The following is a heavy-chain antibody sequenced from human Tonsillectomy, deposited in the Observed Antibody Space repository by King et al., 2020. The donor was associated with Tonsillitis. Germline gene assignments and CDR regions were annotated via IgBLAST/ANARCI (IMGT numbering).Heavy chain of an antibody. D-gene: IGHD2-8*01. CDR2: IYTSGTT. CDR1: GGSISSGSYY. V-gene: IGHV4-61*02. J-gene: IGHJ3*01. Sequence: LQLQESGPGLVKPSQTLSLTCTVSGGSISSGSYYWSWIRQSAGKGLEWIGRIYTSGTTNYNPSLSSRVTMSVDTSKNQFSLQLNSVTAADTAVYYCAMNRLYVGVLYDSFDLWGKGTVVPVSS. CDR3: AMNRLYVGVLYDSFDL.